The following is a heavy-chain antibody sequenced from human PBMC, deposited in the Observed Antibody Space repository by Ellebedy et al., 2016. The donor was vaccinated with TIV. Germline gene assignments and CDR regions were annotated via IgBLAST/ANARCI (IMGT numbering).Heavy chain of an antibody. D-gene: IGHD6-19*01. CDR3: ARGSWACSGSMDV. CDR1: GFPTDGYV. V-gene: IGHV3-9*02. CDR2: SSWNSSEI. Sequence: GGSLRLSCAASGFPTDGYVMHWVRQAPGKGREWLSGSSWNSSEIGYADSVKGRFTISRDNAKNTLYLQMNSLRAEDTAVYYCARGSWACSGSMDVWGQGTTVTVSS. J-gene: IGHJ6*02.